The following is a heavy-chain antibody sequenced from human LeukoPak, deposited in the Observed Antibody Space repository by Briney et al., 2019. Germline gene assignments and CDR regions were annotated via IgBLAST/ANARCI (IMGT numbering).Heavy chain of an antibody. CDR1: GFTFSSYA. CDR3: ARDSRGWDYDSSGYYYSGGAFDI. D-gene: IGHD3-22*01. Sequence: GGSLRLSCAASGFTFSSYAMSWVRQAPGKGLEWVSYISSSSSTIYYADSVKGRFTISRDNAKNSLYLQMNSLRAEDMAVYYCARDSRGWDYDSSGYYYSGGAFDIWGQGTMVTVSS. CDR2: ISSSSSTI. V-gene: IGHV3-48*04. J-gene: IGHJ3*02.